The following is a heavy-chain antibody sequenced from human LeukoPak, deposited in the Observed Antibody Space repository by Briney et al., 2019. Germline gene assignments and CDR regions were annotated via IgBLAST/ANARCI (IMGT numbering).Heavy chain of an antibody. V-gene: IGHV1-8*01. D-gene: IGHD3-22*01. CDR2: MNPNNGNT. Sequence: ASVKVSCKASGFTFTSYDINWVRQASGQGLEWMGWMNPNNGNTGYAQKFQGRVTMTRDTSISTAYMELSRLRSDDTAVYYCARAVYYYDSSGYYGNWGQGTLVTVSS. CDR1: GFTFTSYD. CDR3: ARAVYYYDSSGYYGN. J-gene: IGHJ4*02.